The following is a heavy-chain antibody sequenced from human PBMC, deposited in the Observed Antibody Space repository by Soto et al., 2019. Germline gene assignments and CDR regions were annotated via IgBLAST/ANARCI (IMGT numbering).Heavy chain of an antibody. D-gene: IGHD3-16*01. CDR2: IYYAGTT. Sequence: SETKSLTSSASDLYISPNYLILIRQNPGKGLEWIGYIYYAGTTSYNPSLKSRATISLETSKSQFSLRLTSVTAADTAVYYCARPHQSSILWAFDYRGQGTLVTVSS. CDR1: DLYISPNY. J-gene: IGHJ4*02. CDR3: ARPHQSSILWAFDY. V-gene: IGHV4-59*08.